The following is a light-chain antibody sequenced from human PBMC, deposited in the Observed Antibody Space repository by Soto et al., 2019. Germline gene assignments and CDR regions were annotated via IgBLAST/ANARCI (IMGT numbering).Light chain of an antibody. CDR3: QQYSSNLYT. CDR2: DAS. V-gene: IGKV1-5*01. Sequence: EIQMTQSPSTLSASVGDRVTITCRASQSISTHLAWYQQKPGKAPEVLIYDASTLESGVPSRFSGSGSGTKFTHTISSLQPDDFATYYCQQYSSNLYTFGQGTKLEIK. CDR1: QSISTH. J-gene: IGKJ2*01.